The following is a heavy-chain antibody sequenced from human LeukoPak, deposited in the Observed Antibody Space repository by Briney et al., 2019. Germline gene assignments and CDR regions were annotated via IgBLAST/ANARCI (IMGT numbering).Heavy chain of an antibody. D-gene: IGHD3-16*01. CDR2: ISGVRGTT. J-gene: IGHJ6*02. CDR3: ARGGGLDV. Sequence: GGSLRLSCVASGFTFTTYSLNWVRQAPGKGLEWLSYISGVRGTTNYADSVRGRFIISRDNAKNSLYLQMSNLRAEDTAVYFCARGGGLDVWGQGATVTVSS. V-gene: IGHV3-48*04. CDR1: GFTFTTYS.